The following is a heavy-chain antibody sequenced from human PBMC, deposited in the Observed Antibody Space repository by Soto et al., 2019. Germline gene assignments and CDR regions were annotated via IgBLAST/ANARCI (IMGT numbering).Heavy chain of an antibody. Sequence: GESLKISCQCSGYTFSNFWISWVRQLPGRGLEWMGIIYPGDQETRYSPSFHGKVTISADKSINTAYLQWNSLEASDTAFYFGARSPRSSPYFDYWGQGALVTVSS. V-gene: IGHV5-51*01. CDR3: ARSPRSSPYFDY. CDR2: IYPGDQET. D-gene: IGHD6-13*01. J-gene: IGHJ4*02. CDR1: GYTFSNFW.